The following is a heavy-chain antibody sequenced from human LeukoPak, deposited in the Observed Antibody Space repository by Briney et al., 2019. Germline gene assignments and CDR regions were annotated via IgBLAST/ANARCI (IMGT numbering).Heavy chain of an antibody. D-gene: IGHD1-1*01. J-gene: IGHJ4*02. CDR3: TRSVAWNERFDS. Sequence: PSETLSLTCTVSGGSISSYYWSWIRQPAGKGLEWIGRISPSGSASGTISYNPSLKSRVTMSVDTSKNVFSLKLTSVTAADTALYYCTRSVAWNERFDSWGLGTLVTVSS. V-gene: IGHV4-4*07. CDR1: GGSISSYY. CDR2: ISPSGSASGTI.